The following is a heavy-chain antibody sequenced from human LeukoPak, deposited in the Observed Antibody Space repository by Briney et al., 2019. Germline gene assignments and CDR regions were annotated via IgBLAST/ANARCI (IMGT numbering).Heavy chain of an antibody. V-gene: IGHV4-59*05. D-gene: IGHD3/OR15-3a*01. CDR1: GGSISYFY. CDR2: IYDSGTT. CDR3: ATGLGGLAY. Sequence: PSETLSLTCTVSGGSISYFYWSWIRQPAGKGLEWIGTIYDSGTTYYNSSLKSRVTISLDRTKNNFYLKLNSVTVADTAVYYCATGLGGLAYWGQGILVTVSS. J-gene: IGHJ4*02.